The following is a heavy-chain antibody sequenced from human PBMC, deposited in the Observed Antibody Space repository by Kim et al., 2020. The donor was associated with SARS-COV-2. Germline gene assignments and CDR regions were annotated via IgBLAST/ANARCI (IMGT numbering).Heavy chain of an antibody. CDR2: GGT. D-gene: IGHD1-1*01. Sequence: GGTGYADSVKGRFTISRDNAKNSLYLQMNSLRAEDTALYHCARDERTFDYWGQGTLVTVSS. CDR3: ARDERTFDY. V-gene: IGHV3-20*01. J-gene: IGHJ4*02.